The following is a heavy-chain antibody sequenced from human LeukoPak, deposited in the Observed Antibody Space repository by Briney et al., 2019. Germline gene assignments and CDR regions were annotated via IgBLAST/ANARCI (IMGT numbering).Heavy chain of an antibody. J-gene: IGHJ4*02. Sequence: SETLSLTCTVSGGSISSYYWSWIRQPPGKGLEWIGYVYYSGSTNYNPSLKSRVTISVDTSKNQFSLKLSSVTAADTAVYYCAGTILTGYYSTLDYWGQGTLVTVSS. D-gene: IGHD3-9*01. V-gene: IGHV4-59*01. CDR3: AGTILTGYYSTLDY. CDR2: VYYSGST. CDR1: GGSISSYY.